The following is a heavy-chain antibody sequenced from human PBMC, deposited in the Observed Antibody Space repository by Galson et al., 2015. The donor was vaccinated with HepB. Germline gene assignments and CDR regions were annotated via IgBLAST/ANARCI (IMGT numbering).Heavy chain of an antibody. CDR1: GFTVSSNY. D-gene: IGHD2-15*01. J-gene: IGHJ3*02. CDR3: ARGYCSGGSCYDWSAFDI. CDR2: LYSGGNT. V-gene: IGHV3-53*01. Sequence: SLRLSCAASGFTVSSNYMSWVRQAPGKGLEWVSVLYSGGNTYYADSVKGRFTISRDNSKNTLYLQMNSLRAEDTAVYHCARGYCSGGSCYDWSAFDIWGQGTMVTVSS.